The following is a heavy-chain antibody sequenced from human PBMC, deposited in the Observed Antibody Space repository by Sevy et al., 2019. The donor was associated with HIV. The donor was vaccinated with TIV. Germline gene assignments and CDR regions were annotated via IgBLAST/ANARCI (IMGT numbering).Heavy chain of an antibody. V-gene: IGHV3-72*01. CDR3: ATRAGIAAAGRVFDY. Sequence: GGSLRLSCAASGFTFSDHYMEWVRQAPGKGLEWVGRTRNKADSYTTEYAASGKGRFTISRDDSKNSLYLQMNSLKTEDTGVYYCATRAGIAAAGRVFDYWGQGSLVTVSS. J-gene: IGHJ4*02. D-gene: IGHD6-13*01. CDR2: TRNKADSYTT. CDR1: GFTFSDHY.